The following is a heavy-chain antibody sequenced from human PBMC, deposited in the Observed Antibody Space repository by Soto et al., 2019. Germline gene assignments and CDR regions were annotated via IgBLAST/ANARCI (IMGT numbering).Heavy chain of an antibody. CDR2: IYYSGST. CDR1: GGSFSGYY. V-gene: IGHV4-34*09. CDR3: ARSRIVRGGPHFDY. J-gene: IGHJ4*02. D-gene: IGHD3-10*01. Sequence: SETLSLTCAVYGGSFSGYYWSWIRQPPGKGLEWIGYIYYSGSTYYNPSLKSRVTISVDTSKNQFSLKLSSVTAADTAVYYCARSRIVRGGPHFDYWGQGTLVTVSS.